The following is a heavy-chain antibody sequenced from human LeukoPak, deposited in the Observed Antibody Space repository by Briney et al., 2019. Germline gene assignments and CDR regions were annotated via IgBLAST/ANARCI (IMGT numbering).Heavy chain of an antibody. V-gene: IGHV3-7*01. D-gene: IGHD3-9*01. Sequence: GGSLRLSCAASGFTFSSYAMSWVRQAPGKGLEWVANIEQDGSEKYYVDSVKGRFTISRDNAKNSLYLQMNSLRAEDTAVYYCASVLRYFDWSFDYWGQGTLVTVSS. CDR3: ASVLRYFDWSFDY. CDR2: IEQDGSEK. CDR1: GFTFSSYA. J-gene: IGHJ4*02.